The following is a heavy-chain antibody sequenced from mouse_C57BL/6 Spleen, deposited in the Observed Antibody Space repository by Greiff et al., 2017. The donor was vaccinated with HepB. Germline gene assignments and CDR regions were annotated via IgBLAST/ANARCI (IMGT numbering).Heavy chain of an antibody. V-gene: IGHV5-4*01. J-gene: IGHJ3*01. CDR1: GFTFSSYA. D-gene: IGHD2-4*01. CDR2: ISDGGSYT. Sequence: EVMLVESGGGLVKPGGSLKLSCAASGFTFSSYAMSWVRQTPEKRLEWVATISDGGSYTYYPDNVKGRFTLSRDNAKNNLYLQMSHLKSEDTAMYYCARDDSSSFAYWGQGTLVTVSA. CDR3: ARDDSSSFAY.